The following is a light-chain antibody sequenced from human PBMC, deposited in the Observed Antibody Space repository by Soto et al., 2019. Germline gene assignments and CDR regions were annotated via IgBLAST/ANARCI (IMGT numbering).Light chain of an antibody. V-gene: IGLV1-44*01. CDR2: IND. CDR1: SSNIAGNT. Sequence: QSALTQPPSLSGTPGQRVTISCSGSSSNIAGNTVHWYQHLPGTAPKLLIYINDQRPSGVPGRFSASTSGTSASLAISGLQSADEADYYCATWDDDLNAAVFGGGTQLTVL. CDR3: ATWDDDLNAAV. J-gene: IGLJ7*01.